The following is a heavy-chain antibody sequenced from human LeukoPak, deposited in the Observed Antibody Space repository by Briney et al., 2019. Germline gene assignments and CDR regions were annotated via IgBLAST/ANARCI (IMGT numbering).Heavy chain of an antibody. Sequence: SETLSLTCAVYGGSFSGYYWSWIRQPPGKGLEWIAEINHSGSTNYNPSLKSRVTISVDTSKNQFSLKLSSVTAADTAVYYCARGLSYDILTGYYPDDYWGQGTLVTVSS. V-gene: IGHV4-34*01. D-gene: IGHD3-9*01. CDR3: ARGLSYDILTGYYPDDY. CDR2: INHSGST. J-gene: IGHJ4*02. CDR1: GGSFSGYY.